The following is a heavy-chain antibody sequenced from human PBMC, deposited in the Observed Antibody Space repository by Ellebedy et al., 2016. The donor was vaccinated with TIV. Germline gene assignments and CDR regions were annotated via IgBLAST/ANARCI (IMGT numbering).Heavy chain of an antibody. CDR1: GFTFSHYG. CDR3: AKERDPLASTSFDS. D-gene: IGHD1-1*01. J-gene: IGHJ4*02. CDR2: IAHDGCVI. V-gene: IGHV3-30*18. Sequence: PGGSLRLSCATSGFTFSHYGMQWVRQAPGEGLEWVAVIAHDGCVIHYADSVKGRFTISRDNSKNTLSLQMYSLRPEDTAVYYCAKERDPLASTSFDSWGQGNLVTVSS.